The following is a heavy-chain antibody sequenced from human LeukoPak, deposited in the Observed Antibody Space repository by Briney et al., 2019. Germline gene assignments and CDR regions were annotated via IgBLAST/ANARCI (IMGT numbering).Heavy chain of an antibody. CDR1: GGTFSSYA. Sequence: SVKVSCKASGGTFSSYAISWVRQAPGQGLEWMGGIIPIFGTANYAQKFQGRVTITEDESTSTAYMELSSLRSEDTAVYYCASLKGHTVTTSDWFDPWGQGTLVTVSS. J-gene: IGHJ5*02. CDR3: ASLKGHTVTTSDWFDP. D-gene: IGHD4-17*01. CDR2: IIPIFGTA. V-gene: IGHV1-69*13.